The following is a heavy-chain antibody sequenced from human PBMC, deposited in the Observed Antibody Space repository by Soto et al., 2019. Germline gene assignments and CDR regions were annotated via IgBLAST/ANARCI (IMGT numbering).Heavy chain of an antibody. J-gene: IGHJ4*02. CDR3: ARDKNWSYGGPFDY. CDR2: ISSSSSYI. V-gene: IGHV3-21*01. Sequence: GGSLRLSCAASGFTFSSYSMNWGRQAPGKGLEWVSSISSSSSYIYYADSVKGRFTISRDNAKNSLYLQMNSLRAEDTAVYYCARDKNWSYGGPFDYWGQGTLVTVSS. D-gene: IGHD1-7*01. CDR1: GFTFSSYS.